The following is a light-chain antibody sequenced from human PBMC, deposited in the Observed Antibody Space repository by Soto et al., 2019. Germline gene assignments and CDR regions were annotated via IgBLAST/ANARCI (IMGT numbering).Light chain of an antibody. J-gene: IGLJ1*01. V-gene: IGLV2-14*01. CDR3: CSYTSSTNYV. Sequence: SVLTQPASVSGSPGQSITISCSGTTSDVSIYNYVSWYQQPPGKAPKLMIYGVSNRPSRVSNRFSGAKSSHTASLTISGLQVEDEADYYCCSYTSSTNYVFGPGTKVTVL. CDR2: GVS. CDR1: TSDVSIYNY.